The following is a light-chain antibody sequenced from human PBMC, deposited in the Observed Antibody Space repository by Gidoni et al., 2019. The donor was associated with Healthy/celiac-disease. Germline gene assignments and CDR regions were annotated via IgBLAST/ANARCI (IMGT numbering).Light chain of an antibody. CDR2: YAS. CDR1: QSVSSY. Sequence: EIVLTQSPATLSLSPGERATLSCRASQSVSSYLAWYQQKPGQAPRLLIYYASNRAAGIPARFSGSGSGTDFTLTISSLEPEDFTVYYCQQRSNCPLTFGGGTKVEIK. CDR3: QQRSNCPLT. V-gene: IGKV3-11*01. J-gene: IGKJ4*01.